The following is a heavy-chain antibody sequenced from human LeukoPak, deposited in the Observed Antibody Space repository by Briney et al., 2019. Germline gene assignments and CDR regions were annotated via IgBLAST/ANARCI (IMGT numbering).Heavy chain of an antibody. CDR2: IHSGGST. CDR1: GFTVSSNY. J-gene: IGHJ6*02. Sequence: GGSLRLSCAASGFTVSSNYMGWVRQAPGKGLEWVSVIHSGGSTYYADSVKGRFTISRDNSKNTLYLQMNSLRAEDTAVYYCARDCSGGSCYYYGMDVWGQGTTVTVSS. V-gene: IGHV3-53*01. D-gene: IGHD2-15*01. CDR3: ARDCSGGSCYYYGMDV.